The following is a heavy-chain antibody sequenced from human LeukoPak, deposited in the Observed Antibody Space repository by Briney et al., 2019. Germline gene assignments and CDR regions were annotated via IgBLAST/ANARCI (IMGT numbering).Heavy chain of an antibody. CDR1: GFTFGDYA. J-gene: IGHJ5*02. Sequence: PGGSLRLSCTASGFTFGDYAMSWVRQAPGKGLEWVGFIRSKAYGGTTEYAASVKGRFTISRDDSKSIAYLQTNSLKTEDTAVYYCTSCGYSYGCNWFDPWGQGTLVTVSS. V-gene: IGHV3-49*04. CDR2: IRSKAYGGTT. CDR3: TSCGYSYGCNWFDP. D-gene: IGHD5-18*01.